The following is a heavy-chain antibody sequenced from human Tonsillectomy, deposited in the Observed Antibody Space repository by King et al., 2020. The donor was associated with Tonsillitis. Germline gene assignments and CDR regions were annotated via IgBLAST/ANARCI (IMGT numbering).Heavy chain of an antibody. D-gene: IGHD2-2*01. V-gene: IGHV4-59*01. Sequence: QLQESGPGLVKPSETLSLTCTVSGGSISSIYYSWIRQPPGKGLEWIGYVYYTGSTSYGPSFKGRVTISVDTSESQVSLKVTSVTAADTAVYFCARDTSVVPAFDVWGQGIMVTVSS. CDR2: VYYTGST. CDR3: ARDTSVVPAFDV. J-gene: IGHJ3*01. CDR1: GGSISSIY.